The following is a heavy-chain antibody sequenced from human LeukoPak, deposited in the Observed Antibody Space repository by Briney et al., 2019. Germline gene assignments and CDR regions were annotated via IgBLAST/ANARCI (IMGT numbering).Heavy chain of an antibody. CDR3: ASAGGSYSSGWYVLNY. CDR1: GYTFTRYV. V-gene: IGHV7-4-1*02. CDR2: INIKTGNP. D-gene: IGHD6-19*01. Sequence: AASVKVSCKASGYTFTRYVMNWVRQAPGQGPEWMGWINIKTGNPTYAQGFTGRFVFSLDTSVSTVHLQISSLKDEDTAVYYCASAGGSYSSGWYVLNYWGQGTLVTVSS. J-gene: IGHJ4*02.